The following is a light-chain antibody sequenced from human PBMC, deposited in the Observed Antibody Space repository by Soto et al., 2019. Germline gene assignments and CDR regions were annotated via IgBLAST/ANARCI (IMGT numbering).Light chain of an antibody. V-gene: IGKV3-11*01. CDR3: QHRMNWPLT. J-gene: IGKJ5*01. Sequence: EIVVTQSPATLSLSTGERATLSCRASQTISSYLLWYQQKPGRAHRLLIYDAYNRATGIPARFSGSGSETDFTLTIRSLEPEDFAVYYCQHRMNWPLTVGQGTRLEI. CDR1: QTISSY. CDR2: DAY.